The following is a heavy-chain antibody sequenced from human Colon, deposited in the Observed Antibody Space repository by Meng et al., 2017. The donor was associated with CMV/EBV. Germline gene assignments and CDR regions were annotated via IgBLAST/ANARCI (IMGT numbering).Heavy chain of an antibody. CDR2: VNAGGSDT. V-gene: IGHV3-23*01. Sequence: LKISCAASGFTFNNHAMNWVRQAPGKGLEWVSTVNAGGSDTYYADSVKGRFTISRDNSKNTLYLQMNSLRAEDTAVYYCAKDPRAGIVVVPAAIRKIYYYGMDVWGQGTTVTVSS. J-gene: IGHJ6*02. D-gene: IGHD2-2*02. CDR1: GFTFNNHA. CDR3: AKDPRAGIVVVPAAIRKIYYYGMDV.